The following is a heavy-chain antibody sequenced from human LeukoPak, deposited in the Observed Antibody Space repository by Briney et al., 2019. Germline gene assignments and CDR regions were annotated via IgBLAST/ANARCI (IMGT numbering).Heavy chain of an antibody. CDR3: ATSGFHTYCGGDCYPSLDY. D-gene: IGHD2-21*02. V-gene: IGHV4-34*01. Sequence: SETLSLTCAVYGGSFSGYYWSWIRQPPGKGPEWIGEINHSGSTNYNPSLKSRVTISVDTSKNQFSLKLSSVTAADTAVYYCATSGFHTYCGGDCYPSLDYWGQGTLVTVSS. J-gene: IGHJ4*02. CDR1: GGSFSGYY. CDR2: INHSGST.